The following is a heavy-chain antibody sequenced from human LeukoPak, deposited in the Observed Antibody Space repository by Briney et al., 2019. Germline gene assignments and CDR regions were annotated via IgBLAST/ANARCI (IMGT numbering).Heavy chain of an antibody. CDR1: GGSFNDYY. J-gene: IGHJ4*02. V-gene: IGHV4-34*01. CDR2: ITHSEST. D-gene: IGHD1-1*01. Sequence: PSETLSLTCAVHGGSFNDYYWSWIRQPPGKGLEWIGEITHSESTNYNPSLKSRVTISVDTSKNQFSLKLTSVTAADTAVYYCARGCPRNEIGPGTCYFDYWGQGTLVAVSS. CDR3: ARGCPRNEIGPGTCYFDY.